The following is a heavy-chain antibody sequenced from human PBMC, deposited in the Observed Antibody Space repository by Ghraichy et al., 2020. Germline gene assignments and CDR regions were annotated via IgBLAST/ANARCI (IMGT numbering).Heavy chain of an antibody. CDR3: ARVSSAYYYDSSGDAFDI. D-gene: IGHD3-22*01. CDR2: ISAYNGNT. Sequence: ASVKVSCKASGYTFTSYGISWVRQAPGQGLEWMGWISAYNGNTNYAQKLQGRVTMTTDTSTSTAYMELRSLRSDDTAVYYCARVSSAYYYDSSGDAFDIWGQGTMVTVSS. J-gene: IGHJ3*02. CDR1: GYTFTSYG. V-gene: IGHV1-18*04.